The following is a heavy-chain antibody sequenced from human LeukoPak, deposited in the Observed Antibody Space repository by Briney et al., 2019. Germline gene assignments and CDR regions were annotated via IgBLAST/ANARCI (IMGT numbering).Heavy chain of an antibody. CDR2: INPNSGGT. J-gene: IGHJ4*02. V-gene: IGHV1-2*04. D-gene: IGHD6-13*01. CDR1: GYTFTGYY. CDR3: ARGGRIAAAVTTY. Sequence: SVKVSCKASGYTFTGYYMHWVRQAPGQGLEWMGWINPNSGGTNYAQKFQGWVTMTRDTSISTAYMELSRLRSDDTAVYYCARGGRIAAAVTTYWGQGTLVTVSS.